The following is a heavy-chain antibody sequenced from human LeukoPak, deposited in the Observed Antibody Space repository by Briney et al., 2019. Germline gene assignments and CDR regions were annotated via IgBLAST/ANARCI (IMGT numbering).Heavy chain of an antibody. J-gene: IGHJ3*02. CDR1: GGSITSYY. V-gene: IGHV4-59*08. D-gene: IGHD3-16*01. CDR3: ARIEGDPDAFDI. CDR2: IYHSGST. Sequence: SETLSLTCSVSGGSITSYYWSWIRQPPGKGLEWIGSIYHSGSTYYNPSLKSRVTISVDTSKNQFSLKLSSVTAADTAVYYCARIEGDPDAFDIWGQGTMVTVSS.